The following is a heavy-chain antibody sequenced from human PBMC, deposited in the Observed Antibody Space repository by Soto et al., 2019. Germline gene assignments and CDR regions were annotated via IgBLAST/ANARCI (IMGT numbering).Heavy chain of an antibody. CDR1: GGSISSGNYY. V-gene: IGHV4-30-4*01. CDR3: ATMGTPATGLYYFDY. CDR2: ISYSGST. D-gene: IGHD5-18*01. J-gene: IGHJ4*02. Sequence: SETLSLTCTVSGGSISSGNYYWSWIRQPRGKGLEWIGFISYSGSTYYSLSLKSRVTISVDTSKNQFSLNLSFVTAADTAVYYCATMGTPATGLYYFDYWGQGTLVTVSS.